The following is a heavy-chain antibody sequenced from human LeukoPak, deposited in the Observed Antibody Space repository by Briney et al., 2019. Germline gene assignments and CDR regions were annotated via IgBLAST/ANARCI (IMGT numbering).Heavy chain of an antibody. CDR2: INPNSGGT. D-gene: IGHD6-6*01. V-gene: IGHV1-2*04. J-gene: IGHJ4*02. CDR3: ARDGPDSSSSVSFDY. Sequence: EASVKVSCKASGYTFTGYYMHWVRQAPGQGLEWMGWINPNSGGTNYAQKFQGWVTMTRDTSISTAYMELSSLRSEDTAVYYCARDGPDSSSSVSFDYWGQGTLVTVSS. CDR1: GYTFTGYY.